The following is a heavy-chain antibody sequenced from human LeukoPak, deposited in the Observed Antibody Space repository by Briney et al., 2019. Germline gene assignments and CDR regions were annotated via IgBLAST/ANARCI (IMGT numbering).Heavy chain of an antibody. D-gene: IGHD3-16*01. CDR3: ARRGSGWDQLHDY. V-gene: IGHV1-18*01. J-gene: IGHJ4*02. CDR1: GYTFTSYG. Sequence: ASVKVSCKASGYTFTSYGNSWVRQAPGQGLEWMGWISSYNGNTNYAQKLQGRATITTHTSTSTDYMELRRLRSDDTAVYYYARRGSGWDQLHDYWGQGTLVTVSS. CDR2: ISSYNGNT.